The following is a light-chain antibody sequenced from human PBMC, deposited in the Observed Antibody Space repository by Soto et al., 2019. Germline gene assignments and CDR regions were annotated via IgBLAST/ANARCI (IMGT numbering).Light chain of an antibody. CDR2: RTF. Sequence: EIVLPQSPGTLSLSPGEIATLSCRASQTIASRYLAWYKHQPGQAPRLLIYRTFARAPSIPDRFSGAGSGTDFTLTISRVEREDFAVYYFQEYDTSPPSFGQGTRLDIK. V-gene: IGKV3-20*01. CDR3: QEYDTSPPS. J-gene: IGKJ5*01. CDR1: QTIASRY.